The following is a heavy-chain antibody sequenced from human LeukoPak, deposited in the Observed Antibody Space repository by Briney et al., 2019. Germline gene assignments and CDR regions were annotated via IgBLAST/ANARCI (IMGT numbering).Heavy chain of an antibody. CDR1: GYTFNGYY. D-gene: IGHD3-16*02. Sequence: ASVKVSCKASGYTFNGYYMHWVRQAPGQGLEWMGWINPNSGGTNYAQKFQGRVTMTRDTSISTAYMELSRLRSDDTAVYYCARDQMITFGGVIAWFDPWGQGTLVTVSS. CDR2: INPNSGGT. V-gene: IGHV1-2*02. J-gene: IGHJ5*02. CDR3: ARDQMITFGGVIAWFDP.